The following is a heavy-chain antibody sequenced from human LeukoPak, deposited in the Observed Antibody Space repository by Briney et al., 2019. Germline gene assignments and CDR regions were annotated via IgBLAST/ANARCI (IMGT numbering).Heavy chain of an antibody. CDR2: IGTSGANT. V-gene: IGHV3-23*01. Sequence: GGSLRLSCAASGFTFNNYGMGWVRQTPGKGLEWVATIGTSGANTYHADSVKGRFTISRDNSKSTLYLQMNSLRAEDTGVYYCAKDHYWSIDYWGRGTLVTVSS. J-gene: IGHJ4*02. CDR1: GFTFNNYG. D-gene: IGHD3-3*01. CDR3: AKDHYWSIDY.